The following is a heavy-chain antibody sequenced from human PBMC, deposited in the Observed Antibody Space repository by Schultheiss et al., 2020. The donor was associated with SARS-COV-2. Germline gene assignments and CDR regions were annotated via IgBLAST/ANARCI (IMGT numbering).Heavy chain of an antibody. D-gene: IGHD6-6*01. J-gene: IGHJ5*02. CDR1: GGSISSSNW. Sequence: SETLSLTCAVSGGSISSSNWWSWVRQPPGKGLEWIGEIYHSGSTNYNPSLKSRVTISVDTSKNQFSLKLSSVTAADTAVYYCARGSGQLDNWFDPWGQGTLVTVSS. V-gene: IGHV4-4*02. CDR2: IYHSGST. CDR3: ARGSGQLDNWFDP.